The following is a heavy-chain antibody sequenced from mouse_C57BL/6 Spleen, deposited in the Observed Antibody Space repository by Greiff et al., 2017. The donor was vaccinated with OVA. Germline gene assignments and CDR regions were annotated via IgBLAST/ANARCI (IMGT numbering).Heavy chain of an antibody. CDR1: GYTFTSYW. Sequence: VQLQQPGAELVKPGASVKLSCKASGYTFTSYWMQWVKQRPGQGLEWIGEIDPSDSYTNYNQKFKGKATLTVDTSSSTAYMQLSSLTSEDSAVYYCARWGLWGQGTTLTVSS. CDR2: IDPSDSYT. J-gene: IGHJ2*01. CDR3: ARWGL. V-gene: IGHV1-50*01. D-gene: IGHD2-2*01.